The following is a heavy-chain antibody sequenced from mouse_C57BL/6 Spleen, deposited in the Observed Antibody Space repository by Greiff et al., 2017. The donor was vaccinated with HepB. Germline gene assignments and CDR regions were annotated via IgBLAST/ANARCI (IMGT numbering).Heavy chain of an antibody. CDR2: IYPGSGST. CDR1: GYTFTSYW. CDR3: ARTWYYGSSSFAY. V-gene: IGHV1-55*01. D-gene: IGHD1-1*01. J-gene: IGHJ3*01. Sequence: VQLQQSGAELVKPGASVKMSCKASGYTFTSYWITWVKQRPGQGLEWIGDIYPGSGSTNYNEKFKSKATLTVDTSSSTAYMQLSSLTSEDSAVYYWARTWYYGSSSFAYWGQGTLVTVSA.